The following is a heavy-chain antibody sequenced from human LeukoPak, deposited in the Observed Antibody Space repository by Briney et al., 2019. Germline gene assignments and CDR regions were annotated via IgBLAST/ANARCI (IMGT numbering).Heavy chain of an antibody. J-gene: IGHJ4*02. V-gene: IGHV1-2*02. Sequence: GASVKVSCKASGYTFTGYYMHWVRQAPGQGLEWMGWINPNSGGTNYAQRFQGRVTMTRDTSISTAYMELCRLRSDDTAVYYCAREAYCGGDCRSPFFDYWGQGTLVTVSS. CDR3: AREAYCGGDCRSPFFDY. CDR2: INPNSGGT. CDR1: GYTFTGYY. D-gene: IGHD2-21*02.